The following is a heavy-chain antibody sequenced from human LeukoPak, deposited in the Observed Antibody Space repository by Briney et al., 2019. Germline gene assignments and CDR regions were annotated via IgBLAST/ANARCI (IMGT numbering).Heavy chain of an antibody. CDR1: GFTFSSYS. CDR3: ARELLYYGSGSIDY. V-gene: IGHV3-21*01. J-gene: IGHJ4*02. D-gene: IGHD3-10*01. CDR2: ISSSSSYI. Sequence: GGSLRLSCAASGFTFSSYSMNWVRQAPGKGLEWVSSISSSSSYIYYADSVKGRFTISRDNAKNSLYLRMNSLRAEDTAVYYCARELLYYGSGSIDYWGQGTLVTVSS.